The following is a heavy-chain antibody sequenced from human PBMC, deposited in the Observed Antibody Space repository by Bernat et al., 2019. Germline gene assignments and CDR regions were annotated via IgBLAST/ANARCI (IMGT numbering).Heavy chain of an antibody. Sequence: QLQLQESGPGLVKPSETLSLTCTVSGGSISSSSYYWGWIRQSPGKGLEWIASIYYSGSTYYNPSLKSRVTISVDTSKNQFSLKLSSVTAADTAVYYCARHFFRGGGPNYYYYGMDVWGQGTTVTVSS. CDR3: ARHFFRGGGPNYYYYGMDV. CDR2: IYYSGST. CDR1: GGSISSSSYY. V-gene: IGHV4-39*01. J-gene: IGHJ6*02. D-gene: IGHD3-10*01.